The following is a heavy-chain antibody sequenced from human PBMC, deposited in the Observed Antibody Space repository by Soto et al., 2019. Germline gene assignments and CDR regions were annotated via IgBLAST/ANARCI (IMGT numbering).Heavy chain of an antibody. D-gene: IGHD3-22*01. J-gene: IGHJ4*02. V-gene: IGHV3-30*03. CDR3: SRGTYYPQSSGLHADY. Sequence: SLRLSCATSGFMFNDYAMYCVRQAPGQGLEWVAMISSDGNHQFYVDNVRGRFTVSRDNSKNTLNLQMNSLRPEDTAVYYCSRGTYYPQSSGLHADYWGPGTVVTVYS. CDR1: GFMFNDYA. CDR2: ISSDGNHQ.